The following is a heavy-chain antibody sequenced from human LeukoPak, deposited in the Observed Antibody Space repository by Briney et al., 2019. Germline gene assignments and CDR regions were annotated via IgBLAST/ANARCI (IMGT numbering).Heavy chain of an antibody. CDR2: IYQSGNT. Sequence: PSETLSLTCTVSGDSITNGYYWGWLRPPPGKGQEWTGSIYQSGNTFYNPSLKSRVTMSVDTSKNQFSLRMNSLTAADTAVYYCARDPRGSGWVLDHWGQGTLVTVSS. CDR3: ARDPRGSGWVLDH. D-gene: IGHD6-19*01. CDR1: GDSITNGYY. J-gene: IGHJ4*02. V-gene: IGHV4-38-2*02.